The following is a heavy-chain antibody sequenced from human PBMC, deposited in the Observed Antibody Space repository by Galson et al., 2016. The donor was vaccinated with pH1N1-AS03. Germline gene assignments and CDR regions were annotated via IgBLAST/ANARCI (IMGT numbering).Heavy chain of an antibody. CDR2: ISYDGTKK. D-gene: IGHD6-19*01. J-gene: IGHJ4*02. CDR1: GFTLSTYS. Sequence: SLRLSCAASGFTLSTYSVHWVRQAPGRGLEWVALISYDGTKKSYADSVRGRFTISRDTSKNTLYLQMNSLRVEDTAVYYCTRGSGSGWYGSYYDYWGQGTLVPVSS. V-gene: IGHV3-30-3*01. CDR3: TRGSGSGWYGSYYDY.